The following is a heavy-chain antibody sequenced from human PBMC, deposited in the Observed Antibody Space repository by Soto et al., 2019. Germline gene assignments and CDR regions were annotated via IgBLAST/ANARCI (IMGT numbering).Heavy chain of an antibody. J-gene: IGHJ4*02. CDR3: ARDNGYYDF. D-gene: IGHD2-8*01. CDR1: GGSMSEYF. V-gene: IGHV4-59*01. Sequence: PSETLSLTCTVSGGSMSEYFWSWIRQSPGQGLEWIGYVYYLGSTDYNPSLKGRVTVTLDKSARTAFMEMWGLTSDDTAVYFCARDNGYYDFWGQGTLVTVSS. CDR2: VYYLGST.